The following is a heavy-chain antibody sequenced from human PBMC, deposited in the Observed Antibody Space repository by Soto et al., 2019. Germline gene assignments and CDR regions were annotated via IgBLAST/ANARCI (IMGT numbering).Heavy chain of an antibody. V-gene: IGHV3-33*01. CDR1: GFTFSSYG. J-gene: IGHJ6*02. Sequence: PGGSLRLSCAASGFTFSSYGMHWVRQAPGKGLEWVAVIWYDGSNKYYADSVKGRFTISRDNSKNTLYLQMNSLRAEDTAVYYCARDENYYYGMDVWGQGTTVTVSS. CDR2: IWYDGSNK. CDR3: ARDENYYYGMDV.